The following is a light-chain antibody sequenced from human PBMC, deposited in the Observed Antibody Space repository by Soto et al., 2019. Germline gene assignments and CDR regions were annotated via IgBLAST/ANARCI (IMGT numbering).Light chain of an antibody. Sequence: DIVMTQSPLSLPVTPGEPASISRRSSQSLLHSNGYNYLDWYLQKPGQSPQLLIYLGSNRASGVPDRFSGSGSGTDFTLKISRVEAEDVGVYYCMQALQTLWTFGQGTKLEIK. CDR3: MQALQTLWT. CDR2: LGS. CDR1: QSLLHSNGYNY. J-gene: IGKJ2*02. V-gene: IGKV2-28*01.